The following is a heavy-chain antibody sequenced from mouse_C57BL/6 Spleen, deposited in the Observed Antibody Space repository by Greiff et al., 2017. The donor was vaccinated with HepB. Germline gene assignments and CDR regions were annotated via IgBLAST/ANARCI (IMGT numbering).Heavy chain of an antibody. CDR2: IYPGSGNT. Sequence: VQLVESGAELVRPGASVKLSCKASGYTFTDYYINWVKQRPGQGLEWIARIYPGSGNTYYNEKFKGKATLTAEKSSSTAYMQLSSLTSEDSAVYFCARSPYDYDYAMDYWGQGTSVTVSS. V-gene: IGHV1-76*01. D-gene: IGHD2-4*01. J-gene: IGHJ4*01. CDR3: ARSPYDYDYAMDY. CDR1: GYTFTDYY.